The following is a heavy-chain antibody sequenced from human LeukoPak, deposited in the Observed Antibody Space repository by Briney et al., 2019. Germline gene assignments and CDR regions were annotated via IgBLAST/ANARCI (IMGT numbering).Heavy chain of an antibody. Sequence: ASVKVSCKASGYTFTSYYMHWVRQAPGQGLEWMGIINPSGGSTSYAQKFQGRVTMTRDTSTSTVYMELSSLRSEDTAVYYCARAVYGDKGGDAFDIWGQGTMVTVSS. CDR2: INPSGGST. CDR3: ARAVYGDKGGDAFDI. V-gene: IGHV1-46*01. D-gene: IGHD4-23*01. J-gene: IGHJ3*02. CDR1: GYTFTSYY.